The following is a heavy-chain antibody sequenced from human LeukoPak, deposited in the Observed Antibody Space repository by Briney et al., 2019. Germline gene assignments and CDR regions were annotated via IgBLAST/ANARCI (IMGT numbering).Heavy chain of an antibody. CDR2: IKQDGSEK. CDR1: GFTFSSYW. V-gene: IGHV3-7*01. J-gene: IGHJ6*03. D-gene: IGHD5-12*01. Sequence: GGSLRLSCAASGFTFSSYWMSRVRQAPGKGLEWVANIKQDGSEKYYVDSVKGRFTISRDNAKNSLYLQMNSLRAEDTAVYYCARDRVATIYYYYYYMDVWGKGTTVTISS. CDR3: ARDRVATIYYYYYYMDV.